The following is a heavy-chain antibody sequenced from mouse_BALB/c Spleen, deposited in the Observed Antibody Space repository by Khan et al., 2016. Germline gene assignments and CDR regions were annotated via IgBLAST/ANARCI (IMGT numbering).Heavy chain of an antibody. Sequence: EVKLLESGGGLVQPGGSLKLSCAVSGFDFSRYWMNWVRQAPGKGLEWIGDINPDSSTINYTPSLKDKFIISRDNAKNTLYLQMRKVRSEDTALYYCARLYYCGGVDYWGQGTTLTVSS. J-gene: IGHJ2*01. V-gene: IGHV4-1*02. CDR2: INPDSSTI. D-gene: IGHD1-1*02. CDR1: GFDFSRYW. CDR3: ARLYYCGGVDY.